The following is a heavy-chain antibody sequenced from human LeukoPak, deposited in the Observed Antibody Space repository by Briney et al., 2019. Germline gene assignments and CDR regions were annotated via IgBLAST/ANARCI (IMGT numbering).Heavy chain of an antibody. CDR1: GFTFSSYW. CDR3: ARDGPNDYGEDDAFDI. Sequence: GGSLRLPCAASGFTFSSYWMHWVRQAPGKGLVWVSRINSDGSSTSYADSVKGRFTISRDNAKNTLYLQMNSLRAEDTAVYYCARDGPNDYGEDDAFDIWGQGTMVTVSS. V-gene: IGHV3-74*01. D-gene: IGHD4/OR15-4a*01. CDR2: INSDGSST. J-gene: IGHJ3*02.